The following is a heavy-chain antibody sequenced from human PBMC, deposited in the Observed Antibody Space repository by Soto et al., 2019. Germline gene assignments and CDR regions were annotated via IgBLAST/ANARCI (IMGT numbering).Heavy chain of an antibody. CDR1: GGSISSYY. CDR3: AREVRAFDI. V-gene: IGHV4-59*01. J-gene: IGHJ3*02. Sequence: SETLSLTCTVSGGSISSYYWSWIRQPPGKGLEWIGYIYYSGGTKYNPSLKSRVTISVDRSKNQFSLKLSSVTAADTAVYYCAREVRAFDIWGQGTMVTVSS. D-gene: IGHD1-1*01. CDR2: IYYSGGT.